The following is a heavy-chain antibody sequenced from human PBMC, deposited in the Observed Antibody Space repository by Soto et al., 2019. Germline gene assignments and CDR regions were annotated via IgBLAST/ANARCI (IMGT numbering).Heavy chain of an antibody. CDR1: GGTFSSYA. Sequence: QVQLVQSGAEVKKPGSSVKVSCKASGGTFSSYAISWVRQAPGQGLDWMGGIIPVFATTIYAQKFQGRVTITADESTSTAYMELSSLRSEHTAVYYCARGEKVVTPNWSLDYWGQGTLVTVSS. J-gene: IGHJ4*02. CDR3: ARGEKVVTPNWSLDY. D-gene: IGHD2-21*02. V-gene: IGHV1-69*12. CDR2: IIPVFATT.